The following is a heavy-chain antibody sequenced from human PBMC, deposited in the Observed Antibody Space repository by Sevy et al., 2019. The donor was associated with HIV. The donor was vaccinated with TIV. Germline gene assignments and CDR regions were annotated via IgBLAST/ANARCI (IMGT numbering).Heavy chain of an antibody. Sequence: GGSLGLSCAASGFTFSTAWMTWVRQAPGKGLEWVGRMISNNDGGTTDYAAPVKGRFTISRDDSKNTLFLQMNSLKTEDTAVYYCTTDSGYYYGSSWGRGTLVTVSS. D-gene: IGHD5-18*01. V-gene: IGHV3-15*01. CDR1: GFTFSTAW. CDR2: MISNNDGGTT. J-gene: IGHJ5*02. CDR3: TTDSGYYYGSS.